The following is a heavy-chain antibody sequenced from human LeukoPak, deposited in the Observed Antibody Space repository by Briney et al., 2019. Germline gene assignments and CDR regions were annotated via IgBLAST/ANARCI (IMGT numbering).Heavy chain of an antibody. V-gene: IGHV1-18*01. J-gene: IGHJ6*02. CDR2: ISPYNGNT. D-gene: IGHD3-10*01. CDR3: ARGLSMVRGVIFYYGMDV. Sequence: GASVKVSCKASGYTFTSYGPSWVRHAPGQGREWMGWISPYNGNTKYAQKYQGRVTMTTDTSTSTAYMELRSLRSDDTAVYYCARGLSMVRGVIFYYGMDVWGQGTTVTVSS. CDR1: GYTFTSYG.